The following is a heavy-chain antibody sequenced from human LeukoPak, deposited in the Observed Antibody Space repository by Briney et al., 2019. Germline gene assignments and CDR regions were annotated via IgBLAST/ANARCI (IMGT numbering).Heavy chain of an antibody. J-gene: IGHJ1*01. D-gene: IGHD6-13*01. CDR1: GGSISSGDYY. CDR2: INHGGST. CDR3: ARHGGGNSWPFQH. V-gene: IGHV4-39*01. Sequence: PSETLSLTCTVSGGSISSGDYYWSWIRQPPGKGLEWIGEINHGGSTNYNPSLKSRVTISVDTSKNQFSLKLSSVTAADTAVYYCARHGGGNSWPFQHWGQGTLVTVSS.